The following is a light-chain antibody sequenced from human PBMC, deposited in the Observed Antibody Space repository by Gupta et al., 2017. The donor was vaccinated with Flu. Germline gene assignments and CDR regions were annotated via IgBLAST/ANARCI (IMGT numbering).Light chain of an antibody. J-gene: IGKJ4*01. CDR1: KSISNSY. V-gene: IGKV3-20*01. CDR2: CAS. CDR3: QQYNNSPLT. Sequence: RNSIYCSLYKSISNSYLAWYQQKPGQAPRLLIYCASSRATGIPDRFSGGGSGTDFTLTISRLEPEDFAVYYCQQYNNSPLTFGGGTKVEI.